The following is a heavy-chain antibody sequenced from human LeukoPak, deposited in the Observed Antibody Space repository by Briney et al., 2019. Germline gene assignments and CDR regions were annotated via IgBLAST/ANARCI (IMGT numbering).Heavy chain of an antibody. Sequence: AGGSLRLSCVASGFTFSSYGMHWVRQAPGKGLEWVAVTSYDGSNKFYADSVKGRCTISRDNSKNTLYLQMNSLRAEDTAVYYCASWPGGWYGEDSWGQGTLVTVSS. J-gene: IGHJ4*02. CDR2: TSYDGSNK. CDR3: ASWPGGWYGEDS. D-gene: IGHD6-19*01. V-gene: IGHV3-30*03. CDR1: GFTFSSYG.